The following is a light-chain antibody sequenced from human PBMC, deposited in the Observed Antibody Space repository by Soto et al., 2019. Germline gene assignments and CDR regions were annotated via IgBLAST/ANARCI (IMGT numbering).Light chain of an antibody. CDR2: GAP. CDR1: HDDRNW. CDR3: QHANGAPWT. J-gene: IGKJ1*01. V-gene: IGKV1-12*02. Sequence: DIQMTQSPSSVSASVGSRVTIFCRTMHDDRNWLARYQQKPGKAPNLLIYGAPTLQSGVPSRCSGSGSGSAFTLTIRRLQPEDFATYYWQHANGAPWTFGHGTKVEIK.